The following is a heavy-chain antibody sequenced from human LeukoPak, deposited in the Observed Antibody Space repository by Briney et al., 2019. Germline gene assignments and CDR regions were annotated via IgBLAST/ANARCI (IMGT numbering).Heavy chain of an antibody. J-gene: IGHJ4*02. CDR1: GGSISSYY. CDR3: ARVDYYDSSGYSLDY. Sequence: SETLSLTCTVSGGSISSYYWSWIRQPPGKGLEWIGYIYYSGSTNYNPSLKSRVTISVDTSKNQFSLKLSSVTAAETAVYYCARVDYYDSSGYSLDYWGQGTLVTVSS. D-gene: IGHD3-22*01. V-gene: IGHV4-59*01. CDR2: IYYSGST.